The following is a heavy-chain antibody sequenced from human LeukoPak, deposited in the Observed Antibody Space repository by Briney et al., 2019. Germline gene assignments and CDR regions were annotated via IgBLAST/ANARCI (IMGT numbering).Heavy chain of an antibody. CDR1: GYTFTSYD. J-gene: IGHJ6*02. CDR2: MNPNSGGT. CDR3: ARVPMCSGGSCYPPWGYYGMDV. V-gene: IGHV1-2*04. Sequence: ASVKVSCKASGYTFTSYDINWVRQATGQGLGWMGWMNPNSGGTNYAQKFQGWVTMTRDTSISTAYMELSRLRSDDTAVYYCARVPMCSGGSCYPPWGYYGMDVWGQGTAVTVSS. D-gene: IGHD2-15*01.